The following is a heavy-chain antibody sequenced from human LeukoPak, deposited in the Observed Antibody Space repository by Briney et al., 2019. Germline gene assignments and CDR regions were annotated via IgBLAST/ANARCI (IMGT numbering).Heavy chain of an antibody. CDR1: GFTFSNAW. CDR2: IKSKTDGGTT. D-gene: IGHD4-23*01. J-gene: IGHJ4*02. V-gene: IGHV3-15*01. CDR3: TTAALLGERVIRWSRALQPY. Sequence: GGSLRLSCAASGFTFSNAWMSWVRQAPGKGLEWVGRIKSKTDGGTTDYAAPVKGRFTISRDDSKDTLYLQMNSLKTEDTAVYYCTTAALLGERVIRWSRALQPYWGQGTLVTVSS.